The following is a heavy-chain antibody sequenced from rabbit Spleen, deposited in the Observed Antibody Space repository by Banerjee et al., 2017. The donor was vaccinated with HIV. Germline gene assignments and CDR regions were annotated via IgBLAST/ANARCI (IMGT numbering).Heavy chain of an antibody. D-gene: IGHD1-1*01. CDR2: IDAGSSGST. CDR1: GFSFSSGYW. J-gene: IGHJ4*01. CDR3: ARHRSGVGGWPLEL. Sequence: QEQLEESGGDLVKPGASLTLTCTASGFSFSSGYWICWVRQAPGKGLEWIACIDAGSSGSTYYASWAKGRFTISKTSSTTVDLKMTSLTAADTATYFCARHRSGVGGWPLELWGPGTLVTVS. V-gene: IGHV1S45*01.